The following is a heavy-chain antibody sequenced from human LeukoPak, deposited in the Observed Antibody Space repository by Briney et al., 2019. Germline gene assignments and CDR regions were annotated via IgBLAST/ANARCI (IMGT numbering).Heavy chain of an antibody. D-gene: IGHD3-22*01. Sequence: GGSLRLSCAASGFSFSSYWMHWVRQAPGKGLVWVSHIYHDGSSISYADSVKGRFTISRDNAKNTLYLQMNSLRAEDTAVYYCARAGGSDSSVYYQGAFDMWGQGTMVTVSS. J-gene: IGHJ3*02. V-gene: IGHV3-74*01. CDR2: IYHDGSSI. CDR1: GFSFSSYW. CDR3: ARAGGSDSSVYYQGAFDM.